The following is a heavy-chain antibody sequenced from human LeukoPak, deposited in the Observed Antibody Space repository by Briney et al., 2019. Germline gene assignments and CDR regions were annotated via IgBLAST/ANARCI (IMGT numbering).Heavy chain of an antibody. CDR1: GGSISSGGYS. J-gene: IGHJ4*02. V-gene: IGHV4-30-2*02. CDR3: ARFSEGAFYYFDY. D-gene: IGHD3-16*01. CDR2: IYHSGST. Sequence: SETLSLTCAVSGGSISSGGYSWSWIRQPPGKGLEWIGYIYHSGSTYYNPSLKSRVTISVDTSKNQFSLKLSSVTAADTAVYYCARFSEGAFYYFDYWGQGTLVTVSS.